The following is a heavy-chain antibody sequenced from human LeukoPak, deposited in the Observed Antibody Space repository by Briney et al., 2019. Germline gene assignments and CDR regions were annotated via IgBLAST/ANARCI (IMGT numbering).Heavy chain of an antibody. CDR3: ARDPRYAAGIFFDY. CDR2: TAYRSRWLT. D-gene: IGHD2-2*01. V-gene: IGHV6-1*01. J-gene: IGHJ4*02. CDR1: GDSVSSKTVA. Sequence: SQTLSLTCAISGDSVSSKTVAWNWIRQSPSRGLEWLGKTAYRSRWLTDYAVPVKGRITINPDTSKDQFSLELNSVTPEDTAVYYCARDPRYAAGIFFDYWGQGILVTVSS.